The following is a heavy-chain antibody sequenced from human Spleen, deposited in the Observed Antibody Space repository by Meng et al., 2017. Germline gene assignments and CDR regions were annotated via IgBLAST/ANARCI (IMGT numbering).Heavy chain of an antibody. D-gene: IGHD1-26*01. CDR2: INTDGTTT. J-gene: IGHJ4*02. Sequence: GESLKISCAASGFTFSSYWMHWVRQTPGKGLVWVSRINTDGTTTTYADSVKGRFTIPRDNAKNTLYLQMNSLRGEDTAVYYCARDVAGRGGYWGQGTLVTVSS. V-gene: IGHV3-74*01. CDR3: ARDVAGRGGY. CDR1: GFTFSSYW.